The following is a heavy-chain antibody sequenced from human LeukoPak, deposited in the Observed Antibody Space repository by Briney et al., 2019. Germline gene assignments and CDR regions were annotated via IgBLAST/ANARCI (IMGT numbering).Heavy chain of an antibody. CDR2: ISSSSSTI. Sequence: GGSLRLSCAASGFTFSSYSMNWVRQAPGKGLEWVSYISSSSSTIYYADSVKGRFTISRDNAKNSLYLQMNSLRAEDTALYYCARTGAQPGIAVAGIDYWGQGTLVTASS. CDR1: GFTFSSYS. J-gene: IGHJ4*02. CDR3: ARTGAQPGIAVAGIDY. V-gene: IGHV3-48*01. D-gene: IGHD6-13*01.